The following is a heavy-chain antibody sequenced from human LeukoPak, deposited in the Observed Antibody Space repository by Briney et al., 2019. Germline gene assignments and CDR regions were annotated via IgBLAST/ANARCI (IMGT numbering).Heavy chain of an antibody. CDR3: ARRHRSGYSLEFDY. V-gene: IGHV5-51*01. CDR1: GYRFTSYW. J-gene: IGHJ4*02. D-gene: IGHD3-9*01. Sequence: GESLKISCKGSGYRFTSYWIAVVRQMPGKGLEWVGIIYPGDSHTRYSPSFQGKVTIQADKFISTAYLQWSSLKASDTAMYYCARRHRSGYSLEFDYWGQGTLVTVSS. CDR2: IYPGDSHT.